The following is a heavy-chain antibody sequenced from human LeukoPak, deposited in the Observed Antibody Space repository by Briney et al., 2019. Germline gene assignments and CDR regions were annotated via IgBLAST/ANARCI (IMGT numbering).Heavy chain of an antibody. CDR2: IYYSGST. CDR3: ARPIVVVPAAGNDAFDI. CDR1: GGSISSSSYY. J-gene: IGHJ3*02. V-gene: IGHV4-39*01. Sequence: PSETLSLTCTVSGGSISSSSYYWGWIRQPPGKGLEWIGSIYYSGSTYYNPSLKSRVTISVDTSKNQFSLKLSSVTAADTAVYYCARPIVVVPAAGNDAFDIWGQGTMVTVSS. D-gene: IGHD2-2*01.